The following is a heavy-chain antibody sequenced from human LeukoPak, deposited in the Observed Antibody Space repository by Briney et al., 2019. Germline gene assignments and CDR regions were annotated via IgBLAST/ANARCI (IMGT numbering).Heavy chain of an antibody. D-gene: IGHD1-1*01. CDR3: ARYHDDLYYFDY. J-gene: IGHJ4*02. CDR2: IYHSGST. CDR1: GYSISSGYY. V-gene: IGHV4-38-2*02. Sequence: SETLSLTCTVSGYSISSGYYWGWIRQPPGKGLEWIGSIYHSGSTYYNPSLKSRATISVDTSKNQFSLKLSSVTAADTAVYYCARYHDDLYYFDYWGQGTLVTVSS.